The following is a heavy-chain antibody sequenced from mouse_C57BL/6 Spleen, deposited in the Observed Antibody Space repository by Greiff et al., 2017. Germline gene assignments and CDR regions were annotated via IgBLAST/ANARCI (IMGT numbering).Heavy chain of an antibody. J-gene: IGHJ1*03. CDR1: GYTFTSYW. V-gene: IGHV1-69*01. D-gene: IGHD2-10*01. CDR2: IDPSDSYT. Sequence: VQLQQPGAELVMPGASVKLSCKASGYTFTSYWMRWVKQRPGQGLEWIGEIDPSDSYTNYNQKFKGKSTLTVDKSSSTAYMQLSSLTSEDSAVYDCARGPTAEVGGYWYFEVWGTGTTVTVSS. CDR3: ARGPTAEVGGYWYFEV.